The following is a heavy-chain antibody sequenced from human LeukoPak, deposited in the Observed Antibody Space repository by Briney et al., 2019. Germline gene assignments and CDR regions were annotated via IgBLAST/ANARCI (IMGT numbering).Heavy chain of an antibody. CDR3: ARPLGKGYFDY. J-gene: IGHJ4*02. CDR2: INPSGGST. Sequence: GASVKVSCKASGYTFTSYYMHWVRQAPGQGLEWMGIINPSGGSTSYAQKFQGRVTITTDESTSTAYMELSSLRSEDTAVYYCARPLGKGYFDYWGQGTLVTVSS. V-gene: IGHV1-46*01. D-gene: IGHD7-27*01. CDR1: GYTFTSYY.